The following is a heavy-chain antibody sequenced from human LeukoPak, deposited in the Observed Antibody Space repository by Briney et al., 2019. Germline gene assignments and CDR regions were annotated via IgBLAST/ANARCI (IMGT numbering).Heavy chain of an antibody. D-gene: IGHD3-22*01. CDR2: ISSSSSTI. V-gene: IGHV3-48*04. CDR1: GFTFSSYS. Sequence: GGSLRLSCAASGFTFSSYSMNWVRQAPGKGLEWVSYISSSSSTIYYADSVKGRFTISRDNAKNSLYLQMNSLRAEDTAVYYCARGSRITMIVVVGIDYWGQGTLVTVSS. CDR3: ARGSRITMIVVVGIDY. J-gene: IGHJ4*02.